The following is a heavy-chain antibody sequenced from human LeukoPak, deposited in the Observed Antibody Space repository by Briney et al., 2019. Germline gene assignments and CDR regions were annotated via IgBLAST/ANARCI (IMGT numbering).Heavy chain of an antibody. CDR3: ARGTTDAY. CDR2: INPSGGGT. D-gene: IGHD1-1*01. J-gene: IGHJ4*02. CDR1: GYTFTSYY. V-gene: IGHV1-46*01. Sequence: GASVKVSCKASGYTFTSYYIDWVRQAPGQGLEWMGVINPSGGGTRYAQKFQGRVTMTGDPSTRTVYMELSSLTSDDTAVYYCARGTTDAYWGQGTPVTVSS.